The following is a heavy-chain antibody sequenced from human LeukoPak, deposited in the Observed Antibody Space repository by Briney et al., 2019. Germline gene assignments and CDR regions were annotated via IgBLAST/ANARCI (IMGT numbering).Heavy chain of an antibody. D-gene: IGHD3-9*01. CDR2: IYYSGST. CDR1: GFTFSSYA. V-gene: IGHV4-39*01. CDR3: ASVTYYDILTGYSSSSNFDY. J-gene: IGHJ4*02. Sequence: GSLRLSCAASGFTFSSYAMSWVRQPPGKGLEWIGSIYYSGSTYYNPSLKSRVTISVDTSKNQFSLKLSSVTAADTAVYYCASVTYYDILTGYSSSSNFDYWGQGTLVTVSS.